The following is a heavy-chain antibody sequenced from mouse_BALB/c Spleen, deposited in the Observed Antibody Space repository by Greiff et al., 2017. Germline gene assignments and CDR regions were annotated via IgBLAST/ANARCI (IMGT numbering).Heavy chain of an antibody. J-gene: IGHJ4*01. Sequence: VQLVESGGDLVKPGGSLKLSCAASGFTFSSYGMSWVRQTPDKRLEWVATISSGGSYTYYPDSVKGRFTISRDNAKNTLYLQMSSLKSEDTAMYYCARVITTGAYYAMDYWGQGTSVTVSS. CDR2: ISSGGSYT. V-gene: IGHV5-6*01. CDR1: GFTFSSYG. CDR3: ARVITTGAYYAMDY. D-gene: IGHD2-4*01.